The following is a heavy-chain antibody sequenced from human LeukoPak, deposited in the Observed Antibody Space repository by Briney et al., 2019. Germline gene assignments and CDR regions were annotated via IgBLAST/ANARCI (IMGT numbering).Heavy chain of an antibody. Sequence: ASLKVSCKAAGYTFTSYAMHWVRQAPGQRLEWMGWINAGNGNTKYSQKFQGRVTITRDTSASTAYMELSSLRSEDTAVYYCARDDSGKTTTEYGMDVWGKGTTVTVSS. D-gene: IGHD3-10*01. CDR2: INAGNGNT. CDR3: ARDDSGKTTTEYGMDV. J-gene: IGHJ6*04. V-gene: IGHV1-3*01. CDR1: GYTFTSYA.